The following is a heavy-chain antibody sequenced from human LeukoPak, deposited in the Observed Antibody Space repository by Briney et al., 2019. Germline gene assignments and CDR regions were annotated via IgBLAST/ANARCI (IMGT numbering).Heavy chain of an antibody. CDR1: GFTFSSYA. J-gene: IGHJ3*02. D-gene: IGHD5-24*01. CDR3: ARGRDGAFDI. Sequence: GGSLRLSCAASGFTFSSYAMSWVRQAPGKGLEWVSATSGGGGSTYYAVSVKGRFTISRDNSKNTLYLQMNSLRAEDTAVYYCARGRDGAFDIWGQGTMVTVSS. V-gene: IGHV3-23*01. CDR2: TSGGGGST.